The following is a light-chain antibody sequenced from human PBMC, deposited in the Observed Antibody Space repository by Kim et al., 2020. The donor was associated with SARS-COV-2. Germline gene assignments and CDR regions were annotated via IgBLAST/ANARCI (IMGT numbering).Light chain of an antibody. V-gene: IGLV2-14*03. CDR2: DVT. CDR3: ASYTSTDSLYV. J-gene: IGLJ1*01. CDR1: ISDVGGYDY. Sequence: QPVLTQPASVSGSPGQSITVSCTGTISDVGGYDYVSWYQQYPGKAPQLLIYDVTNRPSGISHRFSGSKSGNTASLIISGLQADDEAQYYCASYTSTDSLYVFGTGTKVTVL.